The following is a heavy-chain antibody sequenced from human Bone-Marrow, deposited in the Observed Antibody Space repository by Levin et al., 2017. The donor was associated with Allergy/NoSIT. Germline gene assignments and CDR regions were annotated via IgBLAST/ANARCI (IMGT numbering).Heavy chain of an antibody. J-gene: IGHJ4*02. V-gene: IGHV4-39*01. CDR2: IYSRGNP. CDR1: GGSISLSNYY. D-gene: IGHD2-2*01. CDR3: ARHSHVVAAAAISPFDF. Sequence: GSLRLSCTVSGGSISLSNYYWGWIRRPPGGGLEWIGSIYSRGNPFSNPSLKSRVTVSMDTSKNQFSLSLFSVTAADTAVYYCARHSHVVAAAAISPFDFWGQGTLVTVSS.